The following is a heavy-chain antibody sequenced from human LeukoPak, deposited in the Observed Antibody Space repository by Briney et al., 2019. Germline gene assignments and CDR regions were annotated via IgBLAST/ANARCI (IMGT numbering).Heavy chain of an antibody. J-gene: IGHJ4*02. V-gene: IGHV3-30-3*02. Sequence: GGSLRLSCAASGFTFNRYAMHWVRQPPGKGLEWVAVISSDESKKYYADSVKGRFTISRDNSKNTLYLQMNSLRAEDTAVYYCAKPPYSSSWYKPEYYFDYWGQGTLVTVSS. D-gene: IGHD6-13*01. CDR3: AKPPYSSSWYKPEYYFDY. CDR1: GFTFNRYA. CDR2: ISSDESKK.